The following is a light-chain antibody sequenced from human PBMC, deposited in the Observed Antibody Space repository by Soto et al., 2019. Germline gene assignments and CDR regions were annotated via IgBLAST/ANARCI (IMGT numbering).Light chain of an antibody. Sequence: QSALTQPPSVSGSPGQSVTISCTGTSSDVGDYDYVSWYLQHPGTAPKLLISDVSRRHSGVPDRFSGSKSGNTASLTISGLQVDEEGDFYCCPYAGSSANVFGTGTKLTVL. CDR1: SSDVGDYDY. V-gene: IGLV2-11*01. CDR3: CPYAGSSANV. J-gene: IGLJ1*01. CDR2: DVS.